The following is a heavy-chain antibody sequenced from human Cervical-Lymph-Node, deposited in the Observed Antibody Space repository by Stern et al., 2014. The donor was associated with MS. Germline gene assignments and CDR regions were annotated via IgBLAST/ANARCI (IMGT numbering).Heavy chain of an antibody. CDR1: GGTFSSYD. CDR3: GGFHGSSTSCPHLWYYYYGMDV. CDR2: IIPVFGTD. V-gene: IGHV1-69*01. J-gene: IGHJ6*02. Sequence: QVQLVQSGAEVKKPGSSVKVSCKASGGTFSSYDISWVRQAPGQGLEWIGVIIPVFGTDNDEQKFRGGATITADESTTTAYMELSSLRSEDTAVYYWGGFHGSSTSCPHLWYYYYGMDVWGQGTTVTVSS. D-gene: IGHD2-2*01.